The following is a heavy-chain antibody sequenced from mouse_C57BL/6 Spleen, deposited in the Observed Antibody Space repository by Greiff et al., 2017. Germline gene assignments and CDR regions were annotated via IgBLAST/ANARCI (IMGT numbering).Heavy chain of an antibody. J-gene: IGHJ4*01. D-gene: IGHD1-1*01. CDR3: ARDPYYGSSSFYAMDY. Sequence: EVKVVESGGGLVKPGGSLKLSCAASGFTFSDYGMHWVRQAPEKGLEWVAYISRGSSTIYYADTVKGRFTISRDNAKNTLFLQMTSLRSEDTAMYYCARDPYYGSSSFYAMDYWGQGTSVTVSS. CDR2: ISRGSSTI. V-gene: IGHV5-17*01. CDR1: GFTFSDYG.